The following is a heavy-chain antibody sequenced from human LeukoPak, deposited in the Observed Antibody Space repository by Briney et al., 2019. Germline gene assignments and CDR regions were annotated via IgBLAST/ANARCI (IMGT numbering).Heavy chain of an antibody. D-gene: IGHD6-19*01. J-gene: IGHJ4*02. V-gene: IGHV4-39*02. Sequence: SETLSLTCTVSGGSISSSSYYWGWIRQPPGKGLEWIGSIYYSGSTYYNPSLKSRVTISVDTSKNQFSLKLSSVTAADTAVYYCARERSVGKKVAVADPFDYWGQGTLVTVSS. CDR3: ARERSVGKKVAVADPFDY. CDR2: IYYSGST. CDR1: GGSISSSSYY.